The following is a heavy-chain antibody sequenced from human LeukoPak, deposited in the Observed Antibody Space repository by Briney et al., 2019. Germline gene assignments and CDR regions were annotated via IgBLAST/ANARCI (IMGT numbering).Heavy chain of an antibody. CDR2: ISYDGSNK. CDR1: GFTFSSYG. V-gene: IGHV3-30*18. J-gene: IGHJ4*02. Sequence: GGSLRLSCAASGFTFSSYGMHWVRQAPGKGLEWVAVISYDGSNKYYADSVKGRFTVSRDNSKNTLYLQMNSLRVEDTAVYYCAKDRMVYGYWGQGTLVAVSS. D-gene: IGHD2-8*01. CDR3: AKDRMVYGY.